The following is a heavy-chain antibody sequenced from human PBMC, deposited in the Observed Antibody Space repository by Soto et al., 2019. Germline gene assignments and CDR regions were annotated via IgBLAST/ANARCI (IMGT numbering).Heavy chain of an antibody. CDR1: GYTFTSYA. CDR2: INAGNGNT. D-gene: IGHD6-19*01. J-gene: IGHJ6*02. Sequence: ASVKVSCKASGYTFTSYAMHWVRQAPGQRLEWMGWINAGNGNTKYPQKFQGRVTITRDTSASTAYMELSSLRSEDTAVYYCASAVAGTNYYGMDVWGQGTTVTVSS. V-gene: IGHV1-3*01. CDR3: ASAVAGTNYYGMDV.